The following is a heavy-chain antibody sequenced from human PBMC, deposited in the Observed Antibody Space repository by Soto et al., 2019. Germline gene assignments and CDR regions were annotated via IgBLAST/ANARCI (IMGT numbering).Heavy chain of an antibody. Sequence: SDTLSLTCSVSGDSLKNHYWAWIRHSPGKGLEWIGEIYHSGSTNYNPSLKSRVTXSVXXXXKXXXLXVWFVTAADTAVYYCATRRFLEWLGTMDVWGQGTTVTVSS. D-gene: IGHD3-3*01. J-gene: IGHJ6*02. V-gene: IGHV4-59*07. CDR2: IYHSGST. CDR3: ATRRFLEWLGTMDV. CDR1: GDSLKNHY.